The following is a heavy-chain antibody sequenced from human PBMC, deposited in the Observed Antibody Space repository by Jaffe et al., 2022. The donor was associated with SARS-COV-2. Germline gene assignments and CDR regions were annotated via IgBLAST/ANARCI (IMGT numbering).Heavy chain of an antibody. CDR1: GGSVSSSSYY. D-gene: IGHD2-2*01. Sequence: QVQLQESGPGLVKPSETLSLTCTVSGGSVSSSSYYWSWIRQPPGKGLEWIGYVYYSGSTNYNPSLNSRVTISIDTSKNQFSLNLNSVTAADTAVYYCVRGRSTSRYWGQGTLVTVSS. CDR2: VYYSGST. V-gene: IGHV4-61*01. J-gene: IGHJ4*02. CDR3: VRGRSTSRY.